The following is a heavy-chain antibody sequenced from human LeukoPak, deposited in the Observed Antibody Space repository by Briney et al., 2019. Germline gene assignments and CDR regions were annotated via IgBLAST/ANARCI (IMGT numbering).Heavy chain of an antibody. D-gene: IGHD5-18*01. CDR2: ITSSSSYI. V-gene: IGHV3-21*01. Sequence: PGGSLRLSCAASGFTFSSYNMNWVRQAPGKGLEWVSSITSSSSYIYYADSVKGRFTISRDNAKNSLYLQMNSLRAEDTAVYYCARDGYSYGSPAGGDAFDIWGQGTMVTVSS. CDR1: GFTFSSYN. CDR3: ARDGYSYGSPAGGDAFDI. J-gene: IGHJ3*02.